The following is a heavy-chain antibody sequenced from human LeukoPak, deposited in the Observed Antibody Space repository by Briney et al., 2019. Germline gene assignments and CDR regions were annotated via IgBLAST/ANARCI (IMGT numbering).Heavy chain of an antibody. Sequence: GGSLRLSCAASGFTFSSYWMHWVRQAPGKGLVWVSRINSDGSSTSYADSVKGRFTISRDNAKNSLYLQMNSLRAEDTAVYYCARGGDGRIAAAYYYYGMDVWGQGTTVTVSS. J-gene: IGHJ6*02. D-gene: IGHD6-13*01. V-gene: IGHV3-74*01. CDR2: INSDGSST. CDR3: ARGGDGRIAAAYYYYGMDV. CDR1: GFTFSSYW.